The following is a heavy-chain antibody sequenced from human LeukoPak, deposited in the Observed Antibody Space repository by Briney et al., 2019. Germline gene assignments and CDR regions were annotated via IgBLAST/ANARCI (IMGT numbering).Heavy chain of an antibody. CDR1: GFTFSSYA. V-gene: IGHV3-23*01. D-gene: IGHD3-3*01. Sequence: PGGSLRLSCAASGFTFSSYAMSWVRQAPGKGLEWVSAISGSGGSTYYTDSVKGRFTISRDNSKNTLYLQMNSLRAEDTAVYYCAKSSHDFWSGFDYWGQGTLVTVSS. CDR3: AKSSHDFWSGFDY. CDR2: ISGSGGST. J-gene: IGHJ4*02.